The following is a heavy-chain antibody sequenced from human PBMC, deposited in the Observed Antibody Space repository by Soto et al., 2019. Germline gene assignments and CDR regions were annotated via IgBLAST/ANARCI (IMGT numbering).Heavy chain of an antibody. Sequence: PSETLSLTCAVSGGSISRGGYSWSWIRQPPGKGLEWIGYIYHSGSTYYNPSLKSRVTISVDRSKNQFSLKLSSVTAADTAVYYCARSVFPWGQGTLVTVSS. CDR1: GGSISRGGYS. J-gene: IGHJ5*02. V-gene: IGHV4-30-2*01. CDR2: IYHSGST. CDR3: ARSVFP.